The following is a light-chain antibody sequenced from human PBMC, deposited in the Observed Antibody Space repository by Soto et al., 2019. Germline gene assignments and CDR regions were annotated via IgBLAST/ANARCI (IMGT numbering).Light chain of an antibody. V-gene: IGKV3-20*01. CDR2: GAS. J-gene: IGKJ1*01. CDR3: QQYDSSSWT. Sequence: EIVLTQSPGTLSLSPGERATLSCRASQSVSSSYLAWYQQKPGQAPRLLIYGASSRATGIPDRFTGSGSGTEFTLTVSSLQSEDSAVYYCQQYDSSSWTFGQGTKVDIK. CDR1: QSVSSSY.